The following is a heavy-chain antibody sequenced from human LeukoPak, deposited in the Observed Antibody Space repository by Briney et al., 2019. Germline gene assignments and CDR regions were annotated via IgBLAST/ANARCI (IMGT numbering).Heavy chain of an antibody. CDR1: GGTFSSYA. J-gene: IGHJ4*02. CDR3: ARDAYSAAPFDY. CDR2: IIPIFGTA. V-gene: IGHV1-69*05. D-gene: IGHD4/OR15-4a*01. Sequence: GASVKVSCKASGGTFSSYAISWVRQAPGQGLEWMGRIIPIFGTANYAQKFQGRVTITTDESTSTAYMELSSLRSEDTAVYYCARDAYSAAPFDYWGQGTLVTVSS.